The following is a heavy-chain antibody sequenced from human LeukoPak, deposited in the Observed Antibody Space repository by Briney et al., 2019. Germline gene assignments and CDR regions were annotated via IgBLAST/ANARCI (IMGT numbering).Heavy chain of an antibody. CDR2: IYYSGST. CDR3: ARDRGDRFDY. J-gene: IGHJ4*02. Sequence: PSETLSLTCTVSGGSISSGGYYWSWIRQHPGKGLEWIGYIYYSGSTYYNPSLKSRVTISLDTSKNQFSLKLSSVTAADTAVYYCARDRGDRFDYWGQGTLVTVSS. D-gene: IGHD4-17*01. CDR1: GGSISSGGYY. V-gene: IGHV4-31*03.